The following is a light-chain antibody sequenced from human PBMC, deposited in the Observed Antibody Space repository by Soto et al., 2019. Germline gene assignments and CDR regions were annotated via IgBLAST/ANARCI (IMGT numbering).Light chain of an antibody. Sequence: EIVLTQSPATLSAFPGDRVTLSCRASQALNTRLAWYQHKPGQAPRLLIYLTSNRAAGVPSRFSAWGSETDFPLTISDVEHADSALYYCHQRQTWPRTFGQGTKVDIK. CDR2: LTS. CDR3: HQRQTWPRT. V-gene: IGKV3-11*01. CDR1: QALNTR. J-gene: IGKJ1*01.